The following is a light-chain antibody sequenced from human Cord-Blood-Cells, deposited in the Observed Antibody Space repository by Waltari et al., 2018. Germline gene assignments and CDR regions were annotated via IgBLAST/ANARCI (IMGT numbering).Light chain of an antibody. Sequence: DIVMTQSPDSMAVSLGERATINCKSSQRVLYCSNNKNYLAWYQQKPGQPPTLLIYWASTRESGVPDRFSGSGSGTDFTLTISSLQAEDVAFYYCQQYYSTPHTFGQGTKLEIK. CDR2: WAS. V-gene: IGKV4-1*01. J-gene: IGKJ2*01. CDR3: QQYYSTPHT. CDR1: QRVLYCSNNKNY.